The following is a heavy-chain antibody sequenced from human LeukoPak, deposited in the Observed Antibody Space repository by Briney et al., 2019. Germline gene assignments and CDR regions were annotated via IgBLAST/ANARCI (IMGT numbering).Heavy chain of an antibody. CDR1: GFTFSSYA. CDR3: VRAMDV. V-gene: IGHV3-7*03. CDR2: IKQDGSEI. J-gene: IGHJ6*02. Sequence: PGGSLRLSCAASGFTFSSYAMHWVRQAPGKGLEWVANIKQDGSEIYYVDSVKGRFTISRDNAKNSLYLQMNSLRAEDSAVYYCVRAMDVWGQGTTVTVSS.